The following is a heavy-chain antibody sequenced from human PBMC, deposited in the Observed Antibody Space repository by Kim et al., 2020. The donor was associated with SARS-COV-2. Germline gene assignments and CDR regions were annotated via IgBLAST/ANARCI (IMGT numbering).Heavy chain of an antibody. D-gene: IGHD1-26*01. J-gene: IGHJ4*02. V-gene: IGHV3-74*01. CDR3: ARGSGSYGFDS. CDR2: INADRSVI. Sequence: GGSLRLSCAASGFTFSSHWMHWVRQAPGKGPVWVSRINADRSVIEYAASVKGRFTISRDNAKSTLDLKMNSLRPEDTAVYYCARGSGSYGFDSWGQG. CDR1: GFTFSSHW.